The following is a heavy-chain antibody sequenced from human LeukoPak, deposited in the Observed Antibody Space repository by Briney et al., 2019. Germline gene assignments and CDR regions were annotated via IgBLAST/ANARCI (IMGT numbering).Heavy chain of an antibody. V-gene: IGHV1-2*02. D-gene: IGHD5-18*01. CDR1: GYSSTDYY. J-gene: IGHJ4*02. CDR3: ERWAGGNSAVASFDY. CDR2: ITHKSGTT. Sequence: GASVKVSCKASGYSSTDYYIHWVRQAPGQGFEWMGWITHKSGTTKFAPKFQGRVTLTRDTSITTAYMELSNLTSDDTAVFFCERWAGGNSAVASFDYWGQGTLVTVSS.